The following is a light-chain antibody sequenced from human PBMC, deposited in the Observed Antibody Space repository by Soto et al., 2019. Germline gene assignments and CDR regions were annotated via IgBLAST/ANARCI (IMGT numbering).Light chain of an antibody. CDR2: DVN. CDR3: TSYTNPSTLDYV. J-gene: IGLJ1*01. Sequence: QSVLTQPASVSGSPGQSITISCTGTSSDIGEYDYVSWYQQHPGKAPKLIINDVNNRPSGVSHRFSGSKSGNTASLTISGLQAEDEADYYCTSYTNPSTLDYVFGTGTKVTVL. CDR1: SSDIGEYDY. V-gene: IGLV2-14*01.